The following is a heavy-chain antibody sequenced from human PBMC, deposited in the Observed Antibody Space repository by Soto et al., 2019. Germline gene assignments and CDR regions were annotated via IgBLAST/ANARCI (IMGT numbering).Heavy chain of an antibody. J-gene: IGHJ3*02. CDR1: GFTFSSYA. CDR3: AKDGGVAAAAMLGDAFDI. D-gene: IGHD6-13*01. Sequence: GGSLRLSCAASGFTFSSYAMSWVRQAPGKGLEWVSAISGSGGSTYYADSVKGRFTISRDNSKNTLYLQMNSLRAEDTAVYYCAKDGGVAAAAMLGDAFDIWGQGTMVTVSS. V-gene: IGHV3-23*01. CDR2: ISGSGGST.